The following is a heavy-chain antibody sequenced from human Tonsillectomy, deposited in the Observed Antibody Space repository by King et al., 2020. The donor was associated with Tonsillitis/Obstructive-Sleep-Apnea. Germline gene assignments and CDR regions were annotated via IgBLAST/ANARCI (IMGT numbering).Heavy chain of an antibody. V-gene: IGHV3-30*01. Sequence: VQLVESGGGVVQPGRSLRLSCAASGFTFSSYAMHWVRQVSGKGLEWGAVISSDGSNKFYADSVKGRFTTSRDNSKNTGYLQMNSLRAEETAVYYCARDWHAIVSGYMDVWGKGTTVTVSS. CDR1: GFTFSSYA. CDR3: ARDWHAIVSGYMDV. J-gene: IGHJ6*03. CDR2: ISSDGSNK. D-gene: IGHD1-26*01.